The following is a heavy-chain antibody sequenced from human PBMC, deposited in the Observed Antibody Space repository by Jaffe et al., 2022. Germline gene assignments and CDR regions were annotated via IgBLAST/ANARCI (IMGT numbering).Heavy chain of an antibody. CDR3: ARASSHDYGDYGAFDI. D-gene: IGHD4-17*01. V-gene: IGHV1-46*03. CDR2: INPSGGST. J-gene: IGHJ3*02. Sequence: QVQLVQSGAEVKKPGASVKVSCKASGYTFTSYYMHWVRQAPGQGLEWMGIINPSGGSTSYAQKFQGRVTMTRDTSTSTVYMELSSLRSEDTAVYYCARASSHDYGDYGAFDIWGQGTMVTVSS. CDR1: GYTFTSYY.